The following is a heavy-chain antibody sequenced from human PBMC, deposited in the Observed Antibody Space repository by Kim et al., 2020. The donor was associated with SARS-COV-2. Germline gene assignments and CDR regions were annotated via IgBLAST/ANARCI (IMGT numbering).Heavy chain of an antibody. V-gene: IGHV3-30*07. J-gene: IGHJ4*02. Sequence: DSVKGRFTLSRDTYSNTLSLQMDSLRTEDTAVYYCARDGEGSGTYLDHWGQGTLVTVSS. D-gene: IGHD3-10*01. CDR3: ARDGEGSGTYLDH.